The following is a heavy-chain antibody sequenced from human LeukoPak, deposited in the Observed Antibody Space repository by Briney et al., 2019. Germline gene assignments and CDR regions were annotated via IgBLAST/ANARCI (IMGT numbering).Heavy chain of an antibody. Sequence: PGGSLRLSCAASGFTFSTYGMHWVRQAPGKGLEWVAFVRYDGSKKYYTNSVKGRFTISRDNSKNTLYLQMNSLRAEDTAVYYCAKDQKRGYSYGYLFHYYYMDVWGKGTTVTISS. J-gene: IGHJ6*03. D-gene: IGHD5-18*01. CDR3: AKDQKRGYSYGYLFHYYYMDV. CDR2: VRYDGSKK. CDR1: GFTFSTYG. V-gene: IGHV3-30*02.